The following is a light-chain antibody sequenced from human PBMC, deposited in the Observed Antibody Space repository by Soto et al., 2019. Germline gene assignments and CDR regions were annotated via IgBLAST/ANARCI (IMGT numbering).Light chain of an antibody. Sequence: DIQRTQSPSTLSVSVGDRVTITCWASQTISSWLAWYQQKPGKAPKLLIYKASTLKSGVPSRFSGSGSGTEFTLTISSLQPDDFATYYCQHYNSYSEAFGQGTKVDI. V-gene: IGKV1-5*03. J-gene: IGKJ1*01. CDR1: QTISSW. CDR2: KAS. CDR3: QHYNSYSEA.